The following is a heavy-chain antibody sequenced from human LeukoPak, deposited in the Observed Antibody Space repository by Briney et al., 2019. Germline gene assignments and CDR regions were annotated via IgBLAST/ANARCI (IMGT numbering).Heavy chain of an antibody. CDR2: ISSSDSTI. CDR1: GFTFSDYY. D-gene: IGHD2/OR15-2a*01. CDR3: ARDLSEKYSIDY. J-gene: IGHJ4*02. V-gene: IGHV3-11*04. Sequence: PGGSLRLSCAASGFTFSDYYMSWIRQAPGKGLEWVSYISSSDSTIYYADSVKGRFTISRDNAKNSLYLQMNSLRAEDTAMYYCARDLSEKYSIDYWGQGTLVTVSS.